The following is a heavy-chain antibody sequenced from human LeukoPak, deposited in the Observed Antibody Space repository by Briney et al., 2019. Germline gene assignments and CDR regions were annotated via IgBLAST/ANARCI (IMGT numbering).Heavy chain of an antibody. CDR3: AKDRDYDILTGYYSGGFDY. CDR2: ISGDGGST. Sequence: GGSLRLSCAASGFTFDDYAMHWVRQAPGKGLEWVSLISGDGGSTYYADSVKGRFTISRDNSKNSLYLQMNSLRTEDTALYYCAKDRDYDILTGYYSGGFDYWGQGTLVTVSS. J-gene: IGHJ4*02. V-gene: IGHV3-43*02. CDR1: GFTFDDYA. D-gene: IGHD3-9*01.